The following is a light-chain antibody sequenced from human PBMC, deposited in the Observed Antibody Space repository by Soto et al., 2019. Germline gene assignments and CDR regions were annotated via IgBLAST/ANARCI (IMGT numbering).Light chain of an antibody. J-gene: IGKJ1*01. Sequence: EIVMTQSPATLSVSPVERATLSFRASQSFRSNLAWYQQKPGQAPRLLIFAASTRATGVPARFSGSGSGTEFTLTISSLQSEDSAVYYCHQYNNWPQTFGQGTKVDIK. CDR3: HQYNNWPQT. CDR2: AAS. CDR1: QSFRSN. V-gene: IGKV3-15*01.